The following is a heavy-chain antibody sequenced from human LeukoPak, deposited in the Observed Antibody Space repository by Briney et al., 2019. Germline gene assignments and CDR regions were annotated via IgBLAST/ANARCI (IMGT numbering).Heavy chain of an antibody. D-gene: IGHD2-2*01. V-gene: IGHV1-69*13. J-gene: IGHJ6*02. CDR3: ARDKGRLVVPAADGYYYYGMDV. Sequence: SVKVSCKVSGYTLTELSMHWVRQAPGQGLEWMGGIIPIFGTANYAQKFQGRVTITADESTSTAYMELSSLRSEDTAVYYCARDKGRLVVPAADGYYYYGMDVWGQGTTVTVSS. CDR2: IIPIFGTA. CDR1: GYTLTELS.